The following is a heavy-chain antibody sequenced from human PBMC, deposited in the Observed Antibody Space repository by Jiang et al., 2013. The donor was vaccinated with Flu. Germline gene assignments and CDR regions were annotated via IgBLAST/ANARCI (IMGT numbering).Heavy chain of an antibody. Sequence: SGSGLVKPSGTLSLTCAVSGGSISSTHWWNWVRLPPGKGLEWIGEIYHSGSTNYNPSLKSRVTMSVDKSKNQFSLKLSSVTAADTAVYYCARGYADLDYWGQGTLVTVSS. CDR3: ARGYADLDY. V-gene: IGHV4-4*02. CDR1: GGSISSTHW. J-gene: IGHJ4*02. D-gene: IGHD5-18*01. CDR2: IYHSGST.